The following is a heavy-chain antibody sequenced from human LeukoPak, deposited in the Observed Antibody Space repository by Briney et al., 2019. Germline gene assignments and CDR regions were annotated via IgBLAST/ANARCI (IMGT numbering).Heavy chain of an antibody. J-gene: IGHJ4*02. CDR2: INAGNGNT. CDR1: GYTFTSYA. CDR3: ARDPDTAMVTAMGY. V-gene: IGHV1-3*01. Sequence: ASVKVSCKASGYTFTSYAMHWVRQAPGQRLEWMGWINAGNGNTKYSQKFQGRVTITGDTSASTAYMELSSLRSEDTAVYYCARDPDTAMVTAMGYWGQGTLVTVSS. D-gene: IGHD5-18*01.